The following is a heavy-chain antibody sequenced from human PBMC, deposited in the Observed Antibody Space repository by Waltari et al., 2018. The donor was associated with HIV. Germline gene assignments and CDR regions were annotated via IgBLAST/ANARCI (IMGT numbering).Heavy chain of an antibody. CDR1: GFTFSSYA. J-gene: IGHJ6*02. Sequence: EVQLLESGGGLVQPGGSLRLSCAASGFTFSSYAMSWVRQAPGKGLEWVSAIMVVVGTTYYAAAVKGRFTISGANSKTTLFRQMNTLGAEDPAVYYCAFQELAAAVLYYGMDVWGQGPTVTVSS. D-gene: IGHD6-13*01. V-gene: IGHV3-23*01. CDR3: AFQELAAAVLYYGMDV. CDR2: IMVVVGTT.